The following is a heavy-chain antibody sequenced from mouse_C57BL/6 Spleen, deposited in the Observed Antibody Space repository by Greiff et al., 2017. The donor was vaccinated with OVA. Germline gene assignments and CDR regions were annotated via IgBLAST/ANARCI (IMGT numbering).Heavy chain of an antibody. J-gene: IGHJ1*03. Sequence: VQLQQSGPELVKPGASVKISCKASGYTFTDYYMNWVKQSHGKSLEWIGDINPNNGGTSYNQKFKGKATLTVDKSSSTAYMELRSLTSEDSAVYYCATPLTVDSYWYFDVWGTGTTVTVSS. CDR3: ATPLTVDSYWYFDV. CDR2: INPNNGGT. CDR1: GYTFTDYY. D-gene: IGHD1-1*01. V-gene: IGHV1-26*01.